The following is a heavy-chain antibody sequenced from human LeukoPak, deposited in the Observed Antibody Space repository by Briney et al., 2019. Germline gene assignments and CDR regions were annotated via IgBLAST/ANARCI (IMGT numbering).Heavy chain of an antibody. Sequence: PGGSLRLSCAASGFSVSSNYMSWVRQAPGKGLEWVSVIYSGGTTYYADSVKGRFTISRDNSKNTLYLQMNSLRAEDTAVYYCAREGPTRDFDYWGQGTLVTVSS. CDR2: IYSGGTT. D-gene: IGHD4-17*01. CDR1: GFSVSSNY. J-gene: IGHJ4*02. CDR3: AREGPTRDFDY. V-gene: IGHV3-66*01.